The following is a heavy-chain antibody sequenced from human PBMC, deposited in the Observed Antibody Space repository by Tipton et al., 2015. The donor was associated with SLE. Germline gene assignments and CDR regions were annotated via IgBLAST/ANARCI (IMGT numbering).Heavy chain of an antibody. CDR1: GGSISSHY. D-gene: IGHD4-23*01. CDR2: IHYTGST. Sequence: GLVKPSETLSLTCTISGGSISSHYWSWIRQPPGKGLDWIGHIHYTGSTNYNPSLKSRVTISVDTSKNQFSLKLNSVTAADTAVYYCARGARNAVVKGWYFDLWGRGTLVTVSS. J-gene: IGHJ2*01. V-gene: IGHV4-59*11. CDR3: ARGARNAVVKGWYFDL.